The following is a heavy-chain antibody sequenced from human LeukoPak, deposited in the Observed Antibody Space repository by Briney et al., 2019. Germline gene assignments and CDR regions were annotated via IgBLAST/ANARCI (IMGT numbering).Heavy chain of an antibody. V-gene: IGHV3-30*02. CDR2: IRYDGSNK. D-gene: IGHD2-21*02. J-gene: IGHJ4*02. CDR1: GFTFSSYG. Sequence: GGSLRLSCAASGFTFSSYGMHWVRQAPGKGLEWVAFIRYDGSNKYYADSVKGRFTISRDNSKNTLYLQMNSLRAEDTAVYYCAKETYCGGDCYSPYFDYWGQGTLVTVSS. CDR3: AKETYCGGDCYSPYFDY.